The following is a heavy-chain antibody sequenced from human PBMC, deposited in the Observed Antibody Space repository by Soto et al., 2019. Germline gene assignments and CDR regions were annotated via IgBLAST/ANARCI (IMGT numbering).Heavy chain of an antibody. V-gene: IGHV3-74*01. D-gene: IGHD2-2*01. CDR3: AKDLGYCSSISCYYYYGMDV. J-gene: IGHJ6*02. CDR1: GFTFGSYW. Sequence: QSGGSLRLSCAASGFTFGSYWMHWVRQAPGKGLVWVSRIKSDGSSTSYADSVKGRFTISRDNAKNTLYLQMNSLRAEDTAVYYCAKDLGYCSSISCYYYYGMDVWGQGTTVTVSS. CDR2: IKSDGSST.